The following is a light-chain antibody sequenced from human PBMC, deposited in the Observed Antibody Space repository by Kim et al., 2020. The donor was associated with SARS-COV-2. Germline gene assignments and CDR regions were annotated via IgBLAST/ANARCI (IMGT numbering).Light chain of an antibody. CDR1: QSVSSN. J-gene: IGKJ4*01. V-gene: IGKV1-39*01. Sequence: SASVGDRVTITCRASQSVSSNLYWYQQKPRKAPNPLIYAASSLEGGVPSRFSGSGSGTDFTLTISSLQPEDFATYYCQQSYNTPLTFGGGTKLDI. CDR2: AAS. CDR3: QQSYNTPLT.